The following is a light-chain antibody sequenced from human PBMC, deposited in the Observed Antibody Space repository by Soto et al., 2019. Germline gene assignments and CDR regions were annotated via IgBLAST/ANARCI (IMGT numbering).Light chain of an antibody. Sequence: EIVMTQSTATLSVSPGERATLSCRASQSVSSNLAGYQQKPGQAPRLLIYGASTRATGIPARFSGSGSGTEFTLTISSLQSEDFAVYYCQQYNNWPWTFGQGTKVEIK. CDR3: QQYNNWPWT. CDR1: QSVSSN. J-gene: IGKJ1*01. V-gene: IGKV3-15*01. CDR2: GAS.